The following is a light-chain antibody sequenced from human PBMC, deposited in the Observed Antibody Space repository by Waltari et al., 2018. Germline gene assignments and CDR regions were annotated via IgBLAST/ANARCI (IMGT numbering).Light chain of an antibody. Sequence: AIRMTQSPSSFSASTGDRVTITCRASQGISSYLAWYQQKPGKAPKLLIYAASTLQSGVPSRFRGSGSGTDFTLPISCLHSEDFATYYCQQYSSYPHAFGQGTTLETK. J-gene: IGKJ2*01. CDR2: AAS. V-gene: IGKV1-8*01. CDR1: QGISSY. CDR3: QQYSSYPHA.